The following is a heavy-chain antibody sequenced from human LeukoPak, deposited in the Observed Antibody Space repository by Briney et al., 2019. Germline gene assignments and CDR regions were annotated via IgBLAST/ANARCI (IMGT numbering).Heavy chain of an antibody. D-gene: IGHD3-22*01. CDR1: GGAISSSSYY. CDR2: IYYSGST. V-gene: IGHV4-39*01. Sequence: SETLSLTCTVSGGAISSSSYYWGWIRQPPGKGLEWIGSIYYSGSTYYNPSLKSRVTISVDTSKIQFSLKLSSVTAADTAVYYSARRTSPYYYDSSGLSDDAFDIWGQGTMVTVPS. CDR3: ARRTSPYYYDSSGLSDDAFDI. J-gene: IGHJ3*02.